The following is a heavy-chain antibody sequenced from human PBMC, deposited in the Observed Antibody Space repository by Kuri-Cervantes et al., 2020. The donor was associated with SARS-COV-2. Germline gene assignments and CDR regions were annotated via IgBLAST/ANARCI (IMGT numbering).Heavy chain of an antibody. V-gene: IGHV3-30-3*01. Sequence: GESLKIFCAASGFTFTSYAMHWVRQAPGKGLEWVALISYDGSNKYYADSVKGRFTISRDNSRNTLYPQMNSLRAEDTAVYYCARGLWSGFYDAFDIWGQGTMVTVSS. CDR3: ARGLWSGFYDAFDI. CDR2: ISYDGSNK. J-gene: IGHJ3*02. CDR1: GFTFTSYA. D-gene: IGHD3-3*01.